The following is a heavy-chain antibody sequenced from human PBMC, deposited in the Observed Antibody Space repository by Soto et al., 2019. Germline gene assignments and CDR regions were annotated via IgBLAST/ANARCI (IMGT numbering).Heavy chain of an antibody. J-gene: IGHJ4*02. V-gene: IGHV4-30-4*01. CDR3: ARAQLVGYYFDY. Sequence: SETLSLTCTVSGGSISSDDYYWSWIRQPPGKGLEWIGYIYYSGSTYYNPSLKSRVTKSIDTSKNQFSLKLSSVTAADTAVYYCARAQLVGYYFDYWGQGTLVTVSS. D-gene: IGHD2-2*01. CDR1: GGSISSDDYY. CDR2: IYYSGST.